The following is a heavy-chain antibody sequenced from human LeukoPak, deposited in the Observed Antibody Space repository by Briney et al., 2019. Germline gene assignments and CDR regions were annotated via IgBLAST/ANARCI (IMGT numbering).Heavy chain of an antibody. CDR3: AKDTPHGRDIVVVPAAIYAPGYYYGMDV. Sequence: GGSLRLSCAASGFTFSSYAMSWVSQAPGKVLGWVSAISGSGGSTYYADSVKGRFTISRDNSTNTLYLQMNSLRAEDTAVYYCAKDTPHGRDIVVVPAAIYAPGYYYGMDVWGQGTTVTVSS. D-gene: IGHD2-2*01. J-gene: IGHJ6*02. CDR1: GFTFSSYA. CDR2: ISGSGGST. V-gene: IGHV3-23*01.